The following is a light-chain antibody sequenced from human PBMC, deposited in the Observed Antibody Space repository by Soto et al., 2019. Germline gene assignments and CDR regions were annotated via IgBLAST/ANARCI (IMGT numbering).Light chain of an antibody. Sequence: EIVLTQSPGTLSLSPGERVTLSCRASQSVTSSYLAWYQQKPGQAPRLLIYDASSRATGIADRFSGSGSGTDFTLTISRLEPEDFAVYYCQQYGSPPPWTFGQGTKVDVK. V-gene: IGKV3-20*01. J-gene: IGKJ1*01. CDR3: QQYGSPPPWT. CDR1: QSVTSSY. CDR2: DAS.